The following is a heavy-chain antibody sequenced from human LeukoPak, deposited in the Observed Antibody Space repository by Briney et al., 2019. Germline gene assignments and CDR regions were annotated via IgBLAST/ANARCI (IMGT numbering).Heavy chain of an antibody. CDR3: AKDAVIAAADYFDY. J-gene: IGHJ4*02. CDR2: ISSTGGST. Sequence: GGSLRLSCAASGFTFDNYALHWVRQAPGKGLEYVSGISSTGGSTTSANTVKDRFTISRDNSKNTLYLQMNSLRAEDTAVCYCAKDAVIAAADYFDYWGQGTLVTVSS. CDR1: GFTFDNYA. D-gene: IGHD6-13*01. V-gene: IGHV3-64*01.